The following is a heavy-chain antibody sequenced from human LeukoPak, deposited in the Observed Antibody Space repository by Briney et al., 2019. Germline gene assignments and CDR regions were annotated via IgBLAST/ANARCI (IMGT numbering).Heavy chain of an antibody. V-gene: IGHV1-8*02. J-gene: IGHJ6*02. CDR3: ARGRYYYGSGRFYYYYGMDV. Sequence: ASVKVSCKASGYTFTSYDINWVRQATGQGLEWMGWMNPNSGNTGYAQKFQGRVTMTRNTSISTAYMELSSLRSEDTAVYYCARGRYYYGSGRFYYYYGMDVWGQGTTVTVSS. D-gene: IGHD3-10*01. CDR2: MNPNSGNT. CDR1: GYTFTSYD.